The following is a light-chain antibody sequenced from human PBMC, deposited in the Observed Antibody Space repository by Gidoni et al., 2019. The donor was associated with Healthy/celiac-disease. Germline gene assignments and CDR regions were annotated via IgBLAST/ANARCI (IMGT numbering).Light chain of an antibody. CDR3: QAWDSSTYV. V-gene: IGLV3-1*01. CDR1: KLGDKY. J-gene: IGLJ1*01. Sequence: SYELTQPPSASVSPGQTASITCSGDKLGDKYACCYQQKPGQSPVLVIYQDSKRPSGIPERFSGSNSGNTATLTLSGTQAMDEADYYCQAWDSSTYVFGTGTKVTVL. CDR2: QDS.